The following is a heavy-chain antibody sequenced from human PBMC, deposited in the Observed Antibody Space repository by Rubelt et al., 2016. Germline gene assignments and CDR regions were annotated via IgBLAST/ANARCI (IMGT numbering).Heavy chain of an antibody. CDR1: GFSFNIYE. J-gene: IGHJ5*02. D-gene: IGHD2/OR15-2a*01. CDR2: ITASGGAR. Sequence: EAQLVESGGGLVQPGGSLRLSCAASGFSFNIYEMNWVRQAPGKGLEWVSYITASGGARYDAAAVKGRFTVSRDNAKNLLYLQMDDVTDDDTALYYCVRDEYGVGGDPWGQGTLVTVSS. CDR3: VRDEYGVGGDP. V-gene: IGHV3-48*03.